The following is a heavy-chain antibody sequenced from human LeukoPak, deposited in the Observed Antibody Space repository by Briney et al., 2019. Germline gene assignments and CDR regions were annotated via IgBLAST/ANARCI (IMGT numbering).Heavy chain of an antibody. CDR1: GFTVSSNF. D-gene: IGHD2-15*01. CDR3: ASESRGVATLDY. V-gene: IGHV3-53*01. Sequence: GGSLRLSCAASGFTVSSNFMNWVRQAPGKGLEWVSIIYSGGSTYYADSVQGRFTISRDNSKNTLFLQMNSLRAEDTAVYYCASESRGVATLDYWGQGTLVTVSS. CDR2: IYSGGST. J-gene: IGHJ4*02.